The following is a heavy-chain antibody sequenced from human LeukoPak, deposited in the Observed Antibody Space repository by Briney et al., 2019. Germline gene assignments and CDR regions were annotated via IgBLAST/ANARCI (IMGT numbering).Heavy chain of an antibody. Sequence: PGRSLRLSCAASGFTFSNYAMHWVRQTPGKGLEWVAFVSYDGSWDCHSDSVKGRFTISRDDSKNTLYLQMTRLRAEDTAVYYCTREERGYIPAFWGQGTLVTVSS. D-gene: IGHD3-16*02. V-gene: IGHV3-30*01. CDR1: GFTFSNYA. J-gene: IGHJ4*02. CDR3: TREERGYIPAF. CDR2: VSYDGSWD.